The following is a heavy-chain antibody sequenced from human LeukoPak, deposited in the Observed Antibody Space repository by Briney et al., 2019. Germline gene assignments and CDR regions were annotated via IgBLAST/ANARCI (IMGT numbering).Heavy chain of an antibody. CDR3: ARHTRGHCTSTTCYTYWFDP. D-gene: IGHD2-2*02. CDR1: GDSISSDY. CDR2: IYISGST. Sequence: ASETLSLTCSVSGDSISSDYWSWIRQPPGKGREWIGYIYISGSTSYNPSLKSRVTMSVDTSKNQFSLRLSSVTAADTAVYYCARHTRGHCTSTTCYTYWFDPWGHGTLVTVSS. J-gene: IGHJ5*02. V-gene: IGHV4-4*09.